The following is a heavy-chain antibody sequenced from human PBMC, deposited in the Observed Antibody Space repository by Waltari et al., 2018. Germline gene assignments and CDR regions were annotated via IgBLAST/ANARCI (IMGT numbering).Heavy chain of an antibody. D-gene: IGHD5-12*01. CDR2: IYYSGST. CDR1: GGSISSYY. V-gene: IGHV4-59*12. J-gene: IGHJ5*02. CDR3: ARVVHSGYGGWFDP. Sequence: QVQLQESGPGLVKPSETLSLTCTVSGGSISSYYWSWIRQPPGKGLEWIGYIYYSGSTNYNPSLKSRVTMSVDTSKNQFSLKLSSVTAADTAVYYCARVVHSGYGGWFDPWGQGTLVTVSS.